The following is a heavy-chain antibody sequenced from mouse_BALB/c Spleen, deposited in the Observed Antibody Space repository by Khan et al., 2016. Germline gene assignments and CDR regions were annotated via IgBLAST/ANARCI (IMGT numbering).Heavy chain of an antibody. D-gene: IGHD1-1*01. Sequence: EVELVESGGGLVKPGGSLKLSCAASGFTFSNYAMSWVRQTPEKRLEWVASISSGGSTYYPDSVKGRFTISRDNDRTILYLQMSSLSSETTAMYYCTKSHYGSSYADSFAYGGHGTLVSIAA. V-gene: IGHV5-6-5*01. CDR3: TKSHYGSSYADSFAY. J-gene: IGHJ3*01. CDR1: GFTFSNYA. CDR2: ISSGGST.